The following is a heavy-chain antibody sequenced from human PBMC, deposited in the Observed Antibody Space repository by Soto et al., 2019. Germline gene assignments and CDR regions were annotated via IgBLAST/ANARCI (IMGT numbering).Heavy chain of an antibody. Sequence: PETLSLTCTLPGGSIRRYYWTSIRQPPGKGPEGIGNIFYFRSTNYHPSHKRRVTLSIDPSKNQSSLMPPSVTPAPTAAYYCARHSPDFDWLSQFDYWGQGTLVTVSS. J-gene: IGHJ4*02. D-gene: IGHD3-9*01. CDR2: IFYFRST. V-gene: IGHV4-59*08. CDR3: ARHSPDFDWLSQFDY. CDR1: GGSIRRYY.